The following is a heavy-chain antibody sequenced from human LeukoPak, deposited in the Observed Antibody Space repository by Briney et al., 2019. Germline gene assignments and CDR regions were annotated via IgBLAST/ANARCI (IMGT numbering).Heavy chain of an antibody. CDR2: ISSSSTTI. J-gene: IGHJ3*02. D-gene: IGHD3-22*01. V-gene: IGHV3-48*01. CDR3: ATDREDYDSSGYYLSEAFDI. CDR1: GFTFSGYS. Sequence: GGSLRLSCAVSGFTFSGYSMKWVRQAPGKGLEWVSFISSSSTTIYHAASVKGRFTVSRDNAKNSLYLQMDSLSAEDTAVYYCATDREDYDSSGYYLSEAFDIWGQGTMVTVSS.